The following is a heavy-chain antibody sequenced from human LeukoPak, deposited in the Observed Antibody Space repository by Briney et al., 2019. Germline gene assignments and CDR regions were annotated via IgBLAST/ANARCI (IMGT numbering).Heavy chain of an antibody. D-gene: IGHD4-17*01. V-gene: IGHV4-39*07. J-gene: IGHJ5*02. Sequence: PSETLSLTCTVSGGSISSSSYYWGWIRQPPGKGLEWIGSIYYSGSTYYNPSLKSRVTMSVDTSKNQFSLKLSSVTAADTAVYYCAGDYGDYGWFDPWGQGTLVTVSS. CDR2: IYYSGST. CDR3: AGDYGDYGWFDP. CDR1: GGSISSSSYY.